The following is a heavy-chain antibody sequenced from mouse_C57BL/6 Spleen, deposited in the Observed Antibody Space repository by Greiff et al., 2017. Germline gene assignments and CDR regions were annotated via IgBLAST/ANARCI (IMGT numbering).Heavy chain of an antibody. CDR2: IDPENGDT. V-gene: IGHV14-4*01. J-gene: IGHJ2*01. CDR3: TRGYYYGSSSYYCDY. Sequence: VQLQQSGAELVRPGASVKLSCTASGFNIKDDYMHWVKQRPEQGLEWIGWIDPENGDTEYASKFQGKATITADTSSNTAYLQLSSLTSEDTAVYYGTRGYYYGSSSYYCDYWGQGTTRTVSS. D-gene: IGHD1-1*01. CDR1: GFNIKDDY.